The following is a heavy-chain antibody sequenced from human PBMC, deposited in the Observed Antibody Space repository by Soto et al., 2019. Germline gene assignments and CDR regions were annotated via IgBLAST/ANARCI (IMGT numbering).Heavy chain of an antibody. CDR2: IIPIFGTT. CDR3: ARASDSTWYNWFDP. D-gene: IGHD6-13*01. V-gene: IGHV1-69*01. Sequence: QVQLVQSGAEVKKPGSSVKISCKTSGGNFSRNGISRVRQAPGQGLEWMGGIIPIFGTTNYAHKFRGRVTVTADESTDTVYMVMNSLRSEDTAVYYCARASDSTWYNWFDPWGQGTLVTVSS. CDR1: GGNFSRNG. J-gene: IGHJ5*02.